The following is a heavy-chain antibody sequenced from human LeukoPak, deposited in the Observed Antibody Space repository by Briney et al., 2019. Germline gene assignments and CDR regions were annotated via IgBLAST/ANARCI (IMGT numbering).Heavy chain of an antibody. CDR2: IYHSGST. J-gene: IGHJ6*02. Sequence: SQTLSLTCAVSGGSISSGGYSWSWIRQPPGKGLEWIGYIYHSGSTYYNPSLKSRVTISVDRSKNQFSLKLSSVTAADTAVYYCARGSGLWGSNPYCGMDVWGQGTTVTVSS. CDR1: GGSISSGGYS. D-gene: IGHD3-16*01. V-gene: IGHV4-30-2*01. CDR3: ARGSGLWGSNPYCGMDV.